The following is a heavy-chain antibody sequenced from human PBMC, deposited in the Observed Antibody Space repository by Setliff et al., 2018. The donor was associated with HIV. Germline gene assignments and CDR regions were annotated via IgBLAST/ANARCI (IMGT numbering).Heavy chain of an antibody. V-gene: IGHV3-33*01. CDR1: GFSLSNYG. Sequence: PGGSLRLSCVASGFSLSNYGMHWVRQAPGKGLEWVAVIYFDGRNKFYADSVKGRFTISRDNSKNTVYLQMNSLRGEETAIYYCARDRAPTGLNAFDIWGQGTMVTVSS. D-gene: IGHD3-9*01. CDR2: IYFDGRNK. J-gene: IGHJ3*02. CDR3: ARDRAPTGLNAFDI.